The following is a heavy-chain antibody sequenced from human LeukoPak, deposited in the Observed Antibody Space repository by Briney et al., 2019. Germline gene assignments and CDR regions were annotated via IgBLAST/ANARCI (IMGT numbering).Heavy chain of an antibody. Sequence: GGPLRLSCAPSGFIVSRNYMPWVRHATGKALDWVSVLYSDGRTIYADSVRGRFTISRDNAKNTLDLQMNSLRAEDTAVYYCARGEKSWINGFDLWGQGTLVTVSS. D-gene: IGHD2-8*01. CDR2: LYSDGRT. CDR1: GFIVSRNY. J-gene: IGHJ4*02. V-gene: IGHV3-66*01. CDR3: ARGEKSWINGFDL.